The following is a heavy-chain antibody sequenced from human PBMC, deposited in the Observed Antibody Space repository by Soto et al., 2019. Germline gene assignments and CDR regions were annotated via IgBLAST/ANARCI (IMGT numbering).Heavy chain of an antibody. CDR3: ASVQIGEDSSSWAYGMDV. CDR2: TDKSGIT. Sequence: SETLSLTCSVSGGSISSFSWGWIRQFPGKRLEWIAYTDKSGITNYNPSLGSPVTTSIDTSRNQFSLRLSSVTAADTAVYYCASVQIGEDSSSWAYGMDVWGQGTTVTVSS. D-gene: IGHD6-13*01. J-gene: IGHJ6*02. CDR1: GGSISSFS. V-gene: IGHV4-59*01.